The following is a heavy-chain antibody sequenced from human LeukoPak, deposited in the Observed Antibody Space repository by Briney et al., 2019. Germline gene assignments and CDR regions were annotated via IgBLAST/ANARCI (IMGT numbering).Heavy chain of an antibody. D-gene: IGHD3-22*01. CDR2: INQDGSEK. CDR1: GFTFSNYW. CDR3: ARDRALYDSRRGYYYTEDDY. V-gene: IGHV3-7*01. Sequence: GGSLRLSCAASGFTFSNYWMSWVRQAPGKGLEWVANINQDGSEKYYVDSVEGRFTISRDNAKSSLYLQMNSLRADDTAVYYCARDRALYDSRRGYYYTEDDYWGQGTLVTVSS. J-gene: IGHJ4*02.